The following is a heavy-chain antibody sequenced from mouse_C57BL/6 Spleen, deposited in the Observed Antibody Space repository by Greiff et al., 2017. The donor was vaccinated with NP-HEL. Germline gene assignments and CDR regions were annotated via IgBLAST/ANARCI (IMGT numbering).Heavy chain of an antibody. CDR1: GYTFTSYW. CDR3: ARRGYYYGSSLDY. CDR2: IYPGSGST. J-gene: IGHJ2*01. V-gene: IGHV1-55*01. D-gene: IGHD1-1*01. Sequence: QVQLQQPGAELVKPGASVKMSCKASGYTFTSYWITWVKQRPGQGLEWIGDIYPGSGSTNYNEKFKSKATLTVDTSSSTAYMQLSSLTSEDSAVYYCARRGYYYGSSLDYWGQGTTLTVSS.